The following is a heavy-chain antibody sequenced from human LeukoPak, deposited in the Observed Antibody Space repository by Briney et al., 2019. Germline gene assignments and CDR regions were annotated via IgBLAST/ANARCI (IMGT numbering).Heavy chain of an antibody. V-gene: IGHV4-4*07. CDR3: ARDRQHYDFWSGDYYYMDV. Sequence: SETLSLTCAVSGYSISSGYYWGWIRQPAGKGLEWIGRIYTSGSTNYNPSLKSRVTMSVDTSKNQFSLKLSSVTAADTAVYYCARDRQHYDFWSGDYYYMDVWGKGTTVTVSS. CDR1: GYSISSGYY. J-gene: IGHJ6*03. D-gene: IGHD3-3*01. CDR2: IYTSGST.